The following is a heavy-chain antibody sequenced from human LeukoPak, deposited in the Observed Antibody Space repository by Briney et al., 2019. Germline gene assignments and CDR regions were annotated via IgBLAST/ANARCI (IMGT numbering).Heavy chain of an antibody. J-gene: IGHJ6*04. V-gene: IGHV3-20*04. D-gene: IGHD3-10*02. CDR1: GFTFGNYG. CDR3: AELGITMIGGV. Sequence: PGGSLRLSCAASGFTFGNYGMSWVRQAPGKGLEWVSGINWNGGSTGYADSVEGRFTISRDNAKNSQYLQMNSLRAEDTAVYYCAELGITMIGGVWGKGTTVTISS. CDR2: INWNGGST.